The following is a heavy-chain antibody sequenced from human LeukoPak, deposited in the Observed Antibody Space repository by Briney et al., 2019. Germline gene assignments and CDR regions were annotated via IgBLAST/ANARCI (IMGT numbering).Heavy chain of an antibody. D-gene: IGHD5-18*01. CDR3: ARDPEADTAMVPPEPFDY. Sequence: GESLRLSCAASGFTFSSYSMNWVRQAPGKGLEWVSSISSSSSYIYYADSVKGRFTISRDNAKNSLYLQMNSLRAEDTAVYYCARDPEADTAMVPPEPFDYWGQGTLVTVSS. J-gene: IGHJ4*02. CDR2: ISSSSSYI. CDR1: GFTFSSYS. V-gene: IGHV3-21*01.